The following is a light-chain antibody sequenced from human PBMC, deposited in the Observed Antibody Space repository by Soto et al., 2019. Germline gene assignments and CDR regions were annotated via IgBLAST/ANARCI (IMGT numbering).Light chain of an antibody. CDR3: NSYAGGSWV. Sequence: QSALTQPPSASGSPGQSVTISCTGTSSDVGGYNYVSWYQQHPGKAPKLMIYEVTERPSGVPDRFSGSKSGNTASLTVSGLQADDEADYSCNSYAGGSWVFGGGTKLTVL. CDR1: SSDVGGYNY. CDR2: EVT. V-gene: IGLV2-8*01. J-gene: IGLJ3*02.